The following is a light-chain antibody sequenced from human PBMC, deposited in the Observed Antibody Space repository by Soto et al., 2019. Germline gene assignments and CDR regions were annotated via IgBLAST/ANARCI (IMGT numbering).Light chain of an antibody. CDR2: DAS. Sequence: DIQMTQSPSTLSASVGDRVTITCRASQSINTWLAWYQQKPGKAPKLLIYDASNLESGVPSRFSGTGSGTEFNLKIGRLQHKDIENYYCQQGHSFTVTFGGGTKVDSK. V-gene: IGKV1-5*01. CDR3: QQGHSFTVT. CDR1: QSINTW. J-gene: IGKJ4*01.